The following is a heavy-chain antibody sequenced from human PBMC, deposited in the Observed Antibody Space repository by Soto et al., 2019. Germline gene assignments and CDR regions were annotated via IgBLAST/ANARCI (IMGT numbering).Heavy chain of an antibody. D-gene: IGHD3-10*01. CDR2: IWYDGSNK. Sequence: GGSLRLSCAASGFTFSSYGMHWVRQAPGKGLEWVAVIWYDGSNKYYADSVKGRFTISRDNSKNTLYLQMNSLRAEDTAVYYCARGEFMVRGNYGMDVWGQGTTVTVSS. CDR1: GFTFSSYG. CDR3: ARGEFMVRGNYGMDV. V-gene: IGHV3-33*01. J-gene: IGHJ6*02.